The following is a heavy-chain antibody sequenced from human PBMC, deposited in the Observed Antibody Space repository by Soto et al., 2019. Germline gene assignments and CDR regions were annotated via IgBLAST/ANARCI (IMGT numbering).Heavy chain of an antibody. CDR1: GGTFSSYA. V-gene: IGHV1-69*06. CDR3: ARGGYSYGFPFDY. CDR2: IIPIFGTA. Sequence: SVKVSCKASGGTFSSYAIIWVRQAPGQGLEWMGGIIPIFGTANYAQKFQGRVTITADKSTSTAYMELSSLRSEDTAVYYCARGGYSYGFPFDYWGQGTLVTVSS. J-gene: IGHJ4*02. D-gene: IGHD5-18*01.